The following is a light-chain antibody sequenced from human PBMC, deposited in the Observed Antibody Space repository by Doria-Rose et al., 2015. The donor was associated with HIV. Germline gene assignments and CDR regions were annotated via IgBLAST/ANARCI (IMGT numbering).Light chain of an antibody. CDR2: GAS. CDR3: QQYGSSPRT. V-gene: IGKV3-20*01. Sequence: TQSPGTLSLSPGERATLSCRASQSVSSSYSAWYQQKPGQAPRLLIYGASSRATGIPDRFSGSGSGTDFTLTISRLEPEDFAVYYCQQYGSSPRTFGQGTKVEIK. CDR1: QSVSSSY. J-gene: IGKJ1*01.